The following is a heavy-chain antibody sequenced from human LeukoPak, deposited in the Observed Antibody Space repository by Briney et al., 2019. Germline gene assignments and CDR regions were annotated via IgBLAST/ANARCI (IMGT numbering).Heavy chain of an antibody. Sequence: ASVKVSCKASGYTFIDYYIHWVRQAPGQGLEWMGWINPNSGDPYYAQKFQGRVTMTRDTSINTAYMELSGLTSDDTAVYYCARRLSTWSEGWFDPWGQGTLVIVS. CDR3: ARRLSTWSEGWFDP. CDR1: GYTFIDYY. V-gene: IGHV1-2*02. J-gene: IGHJ5*02. D-gene: IGHD6-13*01. CDR2: INPNSGDP.